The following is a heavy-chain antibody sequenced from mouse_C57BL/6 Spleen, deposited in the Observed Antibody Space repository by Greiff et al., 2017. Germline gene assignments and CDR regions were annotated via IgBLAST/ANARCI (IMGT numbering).Heavy chain of an antibody. D-gene: IGHD2-1*01. J-gene: IGHJ4*01. V-gene: IGHV5-17*01. Sequence: EVQRVESGGGLVKPGGSLKLSCAASGCTFSDYGMHWVRQAPEKGLEWVAYISSGSSTIYYAGTVKGRFTISRDDAKNTLFLQMTSLRSEDTALYYCSSDYGNRYAMDYWGQGTSVTVSS. CDR2: ISSGSSTI. CDR3: SSDYGNRYAMDY. CDR1: GCTFSDYG.